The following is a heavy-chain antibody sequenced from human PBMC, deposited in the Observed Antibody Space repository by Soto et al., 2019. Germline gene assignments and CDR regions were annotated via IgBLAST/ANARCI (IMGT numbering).Heavy chain of an antibody. Sequence: SGPTLVNPTQTLTLTCTFSGFSLSTSGVGVGWIRQPPGKALEWLALIYWDDDKRYSPSLKSRLTITKDTSKNQVVLTMTNMDPVDTATYYFAHLTYDFHTPPPGYYFDYWGQGTLVTVSS. CDR2: IYWDDDK. CDR1: GFSLSTSGVG. CDR3: AHLTYDFHTPPPGYYFDY. J-gene: IGHJ4*02. V-gene: IGHV2-5*02. D-gene: IGHD3-3*01.